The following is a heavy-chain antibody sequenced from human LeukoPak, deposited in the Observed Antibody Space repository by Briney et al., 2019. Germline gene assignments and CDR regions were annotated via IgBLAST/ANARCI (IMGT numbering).Heavy chain of an antibody. V-gene: IGHV3-43*02. CDR2: ISGDGGST. D-gene: IGHD1/OR15-1a*01. CDR1: GFTFDDYA. Sequence: GGSLRLSCAASGFTFDDYAMHWVRQAPGKGREWVSLISGDGGSTYYADSVKGRFTISRDNSKNSLYLQMNSLRTEDTALYYCPKVTRGSYYYMDVWGKGTTVTVSS. J-gene: IGHJ6*03. CDR3: PKVTRGSYYYMDV.